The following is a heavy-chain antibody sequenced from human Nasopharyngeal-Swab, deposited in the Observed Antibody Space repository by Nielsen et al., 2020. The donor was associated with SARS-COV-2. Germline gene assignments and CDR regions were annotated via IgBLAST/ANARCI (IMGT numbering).Heavy chain of an antibody. Sequence: WIPQPPGKGLEWVSAISGSGGSTYYADSVKGRFTISRDNSKNTLYLQMNSLRAEDTAVYYCARNPGAFFDYWGQGTLVTVSS. CDR3: ARNPGAFFDY. V-gene: IGHV3-23*01. J-gene: IGHJ4*02. CDR2: ISGSGGST. D-gene: IGHD1-26*01.